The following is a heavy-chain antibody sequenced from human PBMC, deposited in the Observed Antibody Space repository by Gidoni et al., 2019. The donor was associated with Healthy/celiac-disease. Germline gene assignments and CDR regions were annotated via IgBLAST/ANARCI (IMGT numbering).Heavy chain of an antibody. V-gene: IGHV3-21*01. D-gene: IGHD3-22*01. CDR1: GFTFRSYS. J-gene: IGHJ4*02. Sequence: EVQLVESGGGLVKPGGSLRLSCAASGFTFRSYSMNWVRQAPGKGLEWVSSISSSSSYIYYADSVKGRFTISRDNAKNSLYLQMNSLRAEDTAVYYCARGGLYYYDSSGSIGCDYWGQGTLVTVSS. CDR3: ARGGLYYYDSSGSIGCDY. CDR2: ISSSSSYI.